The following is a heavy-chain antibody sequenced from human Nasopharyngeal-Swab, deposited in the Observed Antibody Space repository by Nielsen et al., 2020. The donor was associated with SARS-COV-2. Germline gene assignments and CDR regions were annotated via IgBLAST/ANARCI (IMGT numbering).Heavy chain of an antibody. V-gene: IGHV1-69*04. D-gene: IGHD1-7*01. Sequence: SVEVSCKASGGTFSSYAISWVRQAPGQGLEWMGRIIPILGIANYAQKFQGRVTITADKSTSTAYMELSSLRSEDTAVYYCAIAGTSHTRNWGQGTLVTVSS. CDR1: GGTFSSYA. CDR2: IIPILGIA. J-gene: IGHJ4*02. CDR3: AIAGTSHTRN.